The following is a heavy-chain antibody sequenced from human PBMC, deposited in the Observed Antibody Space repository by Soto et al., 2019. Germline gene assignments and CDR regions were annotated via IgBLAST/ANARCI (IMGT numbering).Heavy chain of an antibody. Sequence: GGSLRLSCAASGFTFSSYGMHWFRQGPGKGLEWVAVISYDGSNKYYADSVKGRFTISRDNSKNTLYLQMNSLRAEDTAVYYCAKDIKYYYDSSGYLDYWGQGTLVTVSS. CDR3: AKDIKYYYDSSGYLDY. J-gene: IGHJ4*02. D-gene: IGHD3-22*01. CDR1: GFTFSSYG. CDR2: ISYDGSNK. V-gene: IGHV3-30*18.